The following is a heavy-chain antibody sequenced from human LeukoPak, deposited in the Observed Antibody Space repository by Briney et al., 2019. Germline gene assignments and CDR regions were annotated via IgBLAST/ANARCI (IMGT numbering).Heavy chain of an antibody. J-gene: IGHJ4*02. D-gene: IGHD3-22*01. CDR1: GFSISSYW. V-gene: IGHV3-7*01. Sequence: GGSLRLSCAASGFSISSYWMSWVRQAPGKGLEWVANIKQDGSEKYYVDSVKGRFTISRDNAKNSLYLQMNSLRAEDTAVYYCASARDFYDSSGYLFDYWGQGTLVTVSS. CDR3: ASARDFYDSSGYLFDY. CDR2: IKQDGSEK.